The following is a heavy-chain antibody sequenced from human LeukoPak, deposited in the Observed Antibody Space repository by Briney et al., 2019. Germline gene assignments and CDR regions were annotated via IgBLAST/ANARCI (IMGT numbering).Heavy chain of an antibody. V-gene: IGHV4-34*12. D-gene: IGHD3-10*02. CDR1: GGSFSGYY. J-gene: IGHJ6*04. CDR3: AELGITMIGGV. CDR2: IIDTGST. Sequence: SETLSLTCAVHGGSFSGYYWTWIRQPPGKGLEWIGEIIDTGSTKYTSSLKSRVTISVDTSKNQFSLSLDSVTAADTAVYYCAELGITMIGGVWGKGTTVTISS.